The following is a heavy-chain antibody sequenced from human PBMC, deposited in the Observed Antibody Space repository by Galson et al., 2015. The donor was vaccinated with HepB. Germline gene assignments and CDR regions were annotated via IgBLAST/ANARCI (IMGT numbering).Heavy chain of an antibody. J-gene: IGHJ5*02. Sequence: SLRLSCAASGLTFNTYTVTWVRQALGKGLEWLSCISTSDDSVYYADSVKGRFSISIDNSKSSVYLQMSSLRVGDTAVYFCARGHGGISATWGQGTLVTVSS. CDR1: GLTFNTYT. CDR3: ARGHGGISAT. D-gene: IGHD4-23*01. CDR2: ISTSDDSV. V-gene: IGHV3-48*04.